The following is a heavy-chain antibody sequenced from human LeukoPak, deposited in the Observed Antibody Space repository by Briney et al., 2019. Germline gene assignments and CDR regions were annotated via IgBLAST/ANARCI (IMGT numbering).Heavy chain of an antibody. Sequence: PGGSLRLSCATSGFTFSSYSISWVRQAPGKGLEWVSIVSKTGAYTYYADSVNGRFTVSRDNSDNTLYLQMRSLRAEDTAIYYCTSQTYSGSEKYYFDRWGQGTLVTVSS. J-gene: IGHJ4*02. CDR3: TSQTYSGSEKYYFDR. D-gene: IGHD1-26*01. V-gene: IGHV3-23*01. CDR1: GFTFSSYS. CDR2: VSKTGAYT.